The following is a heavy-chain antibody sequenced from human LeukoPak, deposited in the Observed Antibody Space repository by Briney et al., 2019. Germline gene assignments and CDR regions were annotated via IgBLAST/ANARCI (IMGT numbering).Heavy chain of an antibody. Sequence: GGSLRLSCTASGYTFSSYWMHWVRQAPGKGLVWVSRISTDVSTTTYADSVRGRFTISRDNAKNTLYLQIRSLRDEDTAVYYCSRDTFGPNDYWGQGTLVTVSS. CDR2: ISTDVSTT. CDR3: SRDTFGPNDY. J-gene: IGHJ4*02. D-gene: IGHD3-10*01. CDR1: GYTFSSYW. V-gene: IGHV3-74*01.